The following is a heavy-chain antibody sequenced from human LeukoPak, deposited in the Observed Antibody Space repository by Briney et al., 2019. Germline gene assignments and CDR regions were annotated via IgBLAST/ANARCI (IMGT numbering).Heavy chain of an antibody. J-gene: IGHJ4*02. CDR1: GYTFTSYG. V-gene: IGHV1-18*04. D-gene: IGHD4-17*01. Sequence: ASVKVSCKASGYTFTSYGISWVRQAPGQGLECMGWISAYNGNTNYAQKLQGRVTMTTDTSTSTAYMELRSLRSDDTAVYYCARDHHDYGDFDYWGQGTLVTVSS. CDR3: ARDHHDYGDFDY. CDR2: ISAYNGNT.